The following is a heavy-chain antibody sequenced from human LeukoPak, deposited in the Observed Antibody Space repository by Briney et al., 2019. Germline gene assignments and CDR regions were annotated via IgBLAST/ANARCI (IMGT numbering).Heavy chain of an antibody. V-gene: IGHV4-30-2*01. Sequence: SETLSLTCTVSGGSISSGGYYWSWIRQPPGKGLEWIGYIYHSGSTYYNPSLKSRVTISVDRSKNQFSLKLSSVTAADTAVYYCARRSGTYHAFDIWGQGTMVTVSS. D-gene: IGHD1-26*01. CDR1: GGSISSGGYY. CDR2: IYHSGST. J-gene: IGHJ3*02. CDR3: ARRSGTYHAFDI.